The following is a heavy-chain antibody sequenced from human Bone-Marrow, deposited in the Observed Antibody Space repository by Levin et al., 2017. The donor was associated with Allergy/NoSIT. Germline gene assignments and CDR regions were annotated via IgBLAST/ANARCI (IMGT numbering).Heavy chain of an antibody. V-gene: IGHV3-30-3*01. J-gene: IGHJ4*02. CDR3: ARDLLAAAASKGFDY. CDR2: ISYDGSNK. Sequence: GGSLRLSCAASGFTFSSYAMHWVRQAPGKGLEWVAVISYDGSNKYYADSVKGRFTISRDNSKNTLYLQMNSLRAEDTAVYYCARDLLAAAASKGFDYWGQGTLVTVSS. CDR1: GFTFSSYA. D-gene: IGHD6-13*01.